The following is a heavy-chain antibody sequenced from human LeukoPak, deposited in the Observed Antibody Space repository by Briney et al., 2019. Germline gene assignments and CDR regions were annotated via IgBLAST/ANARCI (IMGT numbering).Heavy chain of an antibody. V-gene: IGHV4-34*01. D-gene: IGHD5-18*01. J-gene: IGHJ6*02. CDR1: GGSFSGYY. CDR3: ARGGKYSYGYYYYGMDV. CDR2: INHSGST. Sequence: SETLSLTCAVYGGSFSGYYWSWIRQPPGKGLEWIGEINHSGSTNYNPSLKSRVTISVDTSKNQFSLKLSSVTAADTAVCYCARGGKYSYGYYYYGMDVWGQGTTVTVSS.